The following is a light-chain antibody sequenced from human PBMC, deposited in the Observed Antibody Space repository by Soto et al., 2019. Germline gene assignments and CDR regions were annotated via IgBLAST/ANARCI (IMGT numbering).Light chain of an antibody. V-gene: IGLV2-11*01. CDR3: CSYVGSDSSFV. Sequence: QSALTQPRSLSGSPGQSVTISCTGTSNDVGGYNFVSWYQQHPGKVPKLIIYDVSLRPSGVPDRFSASKSGITASLTISGLQADDEADYYCCSYVGSDSSFVFGSGTKVTVL. CDR2: DVS. J-gene: IGLJ1*01. CDR1: SNDVGGYNF.